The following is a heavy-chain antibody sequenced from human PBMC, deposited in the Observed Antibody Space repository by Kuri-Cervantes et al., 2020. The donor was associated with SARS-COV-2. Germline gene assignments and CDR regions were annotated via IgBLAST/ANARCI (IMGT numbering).Heavy chain of an antibody. CDR2: ISAYNGNT. CDR1: GYTFTSYG. J-gene: IGHJ6*02. CDR3: ARGRVVPAAIVYYYGMDV. Sequence: ASVKVSCKASGYTFTSYGISWVRQAPGQGLEWMGWISAYNGNTNYAQKLQGRVTMTTDTSTSAAYMELRSLRSDDTAVYYCARGRVVPAAIVYYYGMDVWGQGTTVTVSS. D-gene: IGHD2-2*01. V-gene: IGHV1-18*04.